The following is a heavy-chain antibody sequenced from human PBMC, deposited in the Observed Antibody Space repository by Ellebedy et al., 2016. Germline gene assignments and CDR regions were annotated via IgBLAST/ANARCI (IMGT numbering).Heavy chain of an antibody. CDR1: GNTFTSYV. J-gene: IGHJ6*02. Sequence: ASVKVSXXASGNTFTSYVFSWVRQAPGQGLEWMGWINAGNGNTKYSQKFQGRVTITRDTSASTAYMELSSLNSEDTAVYYCARDPGGRGYGMDVWGQGTTVTVSS. CDR3: ARDPGGRGYGMDV. D-gene: IGHD3-16*01. V-gene: IGHV1-3*01. CDR2: INAGNGNT.